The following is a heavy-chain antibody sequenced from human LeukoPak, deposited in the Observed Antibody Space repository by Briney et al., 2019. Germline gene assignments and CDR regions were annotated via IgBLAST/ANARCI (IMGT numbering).Heavy chain of an antibody. J-gene: IGHJ6*03. CDR2: IIPIFGTA. D-gene: IGHD3-10*01. CDR1: GGTFSSYA. Sequence: GASVKVSCKASGGTFSSYAISWVRQAPGQGLEWMGGIIPIFGTANYAQKFQGRVTITADKSTSTAYMELSSPRSEDTAVYYCARGPRITMVRGGQWYYYMDVWGKGTTVTISS. CDR3: ARGPRITMVRGGQWYYYMDV. V-gene: IGHV1-69*06.